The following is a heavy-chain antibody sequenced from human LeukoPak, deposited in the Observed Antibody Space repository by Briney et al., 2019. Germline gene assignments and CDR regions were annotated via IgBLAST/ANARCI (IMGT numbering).Heavy chain of an antibody. CDR1: GFTFSSYA. Sequence: PGGSLRLSCTASGFTFSSYAMSWARQAPGKGLEWVSGLSDSGRNTYYADSVKGRFTVSRDNSKNTLYLQMNSLRAEDTAVYYCWKYIVSTSHLDNWGQGTLVTVSS. D-gene: IGHD5/OR15-5a*01. V-gene: IGHV3-23*01. J-gene: IGHJ4*02. CDR2: LSDSGRNT. CDR3: WKYIVSTSHLDN.